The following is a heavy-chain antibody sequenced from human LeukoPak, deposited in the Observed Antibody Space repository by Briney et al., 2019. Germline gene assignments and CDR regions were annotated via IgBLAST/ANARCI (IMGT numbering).Heavy chain of an antibody. V-gene: IGHV1-69*04. Sequence: SVKVSCKASGGTFSNYAISWVRQAPGEGLEWMGRIIPVLDVTSYAQKFQGRVTITADKSTTTAYMELGSLRSEDTAVYYCAVVGGIIDYWGQGTLVTVSS. CDR2: IIPVLDVT. J-gene: IGHJ4*02. D-gene: IGHD1-26*01. CDR3: AVVGGIIDY. CDR1: GGTFSNYA.